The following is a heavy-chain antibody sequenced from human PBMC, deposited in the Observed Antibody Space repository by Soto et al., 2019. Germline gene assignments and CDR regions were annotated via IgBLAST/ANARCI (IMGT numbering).Heavy chain of an antibody. CDR2: ISYDGSNK. CDR3: ARDKFTSSWSYGMDV. V-gene: IGHV3-30-3*01. D-gene: IGHD6-13*01. J-gene: IGHJ6*02. Sequence: GGSLRLSCAASGFTFSSYVMYWVRQAPGKGLEWVAVISYDGSNKYYADSVKGRFTISRDKNTLYLQMNSLRAEDTAVYYCARDKFTSSWSYGMDVWGQGTTVTVSS. CDR1: GFTFSSYV.